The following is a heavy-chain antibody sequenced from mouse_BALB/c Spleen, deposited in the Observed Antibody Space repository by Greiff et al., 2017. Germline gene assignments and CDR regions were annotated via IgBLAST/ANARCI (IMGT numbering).Heavy chain of an antibody. D-gene: IGHD2-4*01. CDR2: ISSGGSYT. Sequence: EVMLVESGGGLVKPGGSLNLSCAASGFTFSSYTMSWVRQTPEKRLEWVATISSGGSYTYYPDSVKGRFTISRDNAKNTLYLQMSSLKSEDTAMYYCTRESMITTRPLYAMDYWGQGTSVTVSS. CDR3: TRESMITTRPLYAMDY. J-gene: IGHJ4*01. V-gene: IGHV5-6-4*01. CDR1: GFTFSSYT.